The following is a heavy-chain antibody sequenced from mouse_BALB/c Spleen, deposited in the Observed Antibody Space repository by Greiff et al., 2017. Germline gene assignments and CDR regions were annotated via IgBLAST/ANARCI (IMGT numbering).Heavy chain of an antibody. CDR2: IDPANGNT. V-gene: IGHV14-3*02. Sequence: EVQVVESGAELVKPGASVKLSCTASGFNIKDTYMHWVKQRPEQGLEWIGRIDPANGNTKYDPKFQGKATITADTSSNTAYLQLSSLTSEDTAVYYCARSRHYAMDYWGQGTSVTVSS. CDR1: GFNIKDTY. J-gene: IGHJ4*01. CDR3: ARSRHYAMDY.